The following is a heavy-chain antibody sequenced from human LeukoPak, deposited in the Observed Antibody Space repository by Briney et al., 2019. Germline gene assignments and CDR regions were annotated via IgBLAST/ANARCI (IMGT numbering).Heavy chain of an antibody. V-gene: IGHV1-46*01. CDR3: ARALGAHGYGSIDD. Sequence: ASVKVSCKASGYTFTTYYMHWVRQAPGQGLEWMGIINPSSGSTSYAQKFQGRVTMTRDTSTSTVYMELSSLRSEDTAIYYCARALGAHGYGSIDDWGQGTLVTVSS. CDR1: GYTFTTYY. J-gene: IGHJ4*02. D-gene: IGHD3-10*01. CDR2: INPSSGST.